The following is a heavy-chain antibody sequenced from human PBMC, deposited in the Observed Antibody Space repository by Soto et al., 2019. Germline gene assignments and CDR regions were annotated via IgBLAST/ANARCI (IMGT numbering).Heavy chain of an antibody. CDR2: IYKSTTT. V-gene: IGHV4-30-4*01. Sequence: PSETLSLTCSVSGDSISSVEYFWACIRQPPGQALEYIGYIYKSTTTYYNPSFESRVAISLDTSKSQFSLTVTSVTAADTAVYFCARGRYCLTGRCFPNWFDSWGQGTLVTVSS. J-gene: IGHJ5*01. CDR1: GDSISSVEYF. D-gene: IGHD2-15*01. CDR3: ARGRYCLTGRCFPNWFDS.